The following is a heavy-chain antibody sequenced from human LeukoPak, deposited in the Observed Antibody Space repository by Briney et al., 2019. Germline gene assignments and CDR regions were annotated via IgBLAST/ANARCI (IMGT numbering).Heavy chain of an antibody. D-gene: IGHD2-15*01. J-gene: IGHJ3*02. Sequence: GESLKISCKGSGYSFTSSWIAWVRQMPGEGLECMGIIYPPDSETRYSPSFQGQVTISVDKSISTAYLQWSSLKASDTAMYYCAREGRGWAFDIWGQGTMVTVSS. CDR3: AREGRGWAFDI. V-gene: IGHV5-51*01. CDR2: IYPPDSET. CDR1: GYSFTSSW.